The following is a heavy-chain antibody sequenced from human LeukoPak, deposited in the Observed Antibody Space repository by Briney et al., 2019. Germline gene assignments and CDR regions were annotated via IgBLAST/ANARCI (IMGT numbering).Heavy chain of an antibody. Sequence: GGSLRLSCAASGFTFSSYWMSWVRQAPGKGLEWVANIKQDGSEKYYVDSVEGRFTISRDNAKNSLYLQMNSLRAEDTAVYYCAREGSGSYPAFDYWGQGTLVTVSS. V-gene: IGHV3-7*01. D-gene: IGHD1-26*01. CDR2: IKQDGSEK. CDR1: GFTFSSYW. J-gene: IGHJ4*02. CDR3: AREGSGSYPAFDY.